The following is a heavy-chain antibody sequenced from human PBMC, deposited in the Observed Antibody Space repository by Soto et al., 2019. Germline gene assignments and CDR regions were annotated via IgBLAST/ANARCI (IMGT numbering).Heavy chain of an antibody. D-gene: IGHD6-13*01. V-gene: IGHV4-31*03. CDR1: GGSISSGGYY. Sequence: TLSLNCTVSGGSISSGGYYWSWIRQHPGKGLEWIGYIYYSGSTYYNPSLKSRVTISVDSSKNQFSLKLSSVTAADTAVYYCARAGIEAAGPAGMDVWGQGTTVTVSS. CDR3: ARAGIEAAGPAGMDV. CDR2: IYYSGST. J-gene: IGHJ6*02.